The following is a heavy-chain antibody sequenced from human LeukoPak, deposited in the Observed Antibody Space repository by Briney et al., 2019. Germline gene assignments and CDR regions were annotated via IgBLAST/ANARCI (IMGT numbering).Heavy chain of an antibody. CDR2: ISAYNGNT. V-gene: IGHV1-18*01. CDR1: GYTFTSYG. CDR3: ARGLPAHYYDSSGYYSPPGY. J-gene: IGHJ4*02. D-gene: IGHD3-22*01. Sequence: ASVKVSCKASGYTFTSYGISWVRQAPGQGLEWMGWISAYNGNTNYAQKLQGRVTMTTDTSTSTAYMELRSLRSDDTAVYYCARGLPAHYYDSSGYYSPPGYWGQGTLVTVSS.